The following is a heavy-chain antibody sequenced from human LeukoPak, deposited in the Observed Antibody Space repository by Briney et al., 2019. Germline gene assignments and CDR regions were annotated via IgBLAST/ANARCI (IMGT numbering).Heavy chain of an antibody. CDR2: INHSGRT. D-gene: IGHD5-24*01. CDR3: AKRWLRKYFDY. V-gene: IGHV4-34*01. J-gene: IGHJ4*02. Sequence: PSETLSLTCAVYGGSFSGYYWSWIRQPPGKGLEWIGEINHSGRTNYNPSLKSRVTISVDTSKNQFSLKLSSVTAADTAVYYCAKRWLRKYFDYWGQGTLVTVSS. CDR1: GGSFSGYY.